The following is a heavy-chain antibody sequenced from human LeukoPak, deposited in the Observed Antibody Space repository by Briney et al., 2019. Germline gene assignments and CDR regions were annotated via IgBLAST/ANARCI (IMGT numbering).Heavy chain of an antibody. CDR2: IIPILGIA. Sequence: SVKVSCKASGGTFSSYAISWVRQAPGQGLEGMGRIIPILGIANYAQKFQGRVTITADKSTSTAYMELSSLRSEDTAVYYCARAQRVYGGNTLHFDYWGQGTLVSVSS. J-gene: IGHJ4*02. D-gene: IGHD4-23*01. CDR3: ARAQRVYGGNTLHFDY. V-gene: IGHV1-69*04. CDR1: GGTFSSYA.